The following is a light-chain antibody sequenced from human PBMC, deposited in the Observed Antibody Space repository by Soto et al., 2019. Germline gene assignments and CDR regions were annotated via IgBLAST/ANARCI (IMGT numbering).Light chain of an antibody. CDR3: QQYYSPPPT. Sequence: DIVMTQSPDSLAVSLGERATINCKSSQSVLYNSFNKNYLAWYPQRRGQPPKLLISWASTRESGVPDRFTGSGSGTDFTLTISSLQAEDVAVYYCQQYYSPPPTLGQGTKVDIK. CDR1: QSVLYNSFNKNY. CDR2: WAS. J-gene: IGKJ1*01. V-gene: IGKV4-1*01.